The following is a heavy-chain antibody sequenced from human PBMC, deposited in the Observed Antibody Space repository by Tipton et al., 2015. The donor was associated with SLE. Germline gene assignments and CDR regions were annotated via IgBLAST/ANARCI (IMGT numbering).Heavy chain of an antibody. V-gene: IGHV3-21*04. D-gene: IGHD2-15*01. J-gene: IGHJ5*02. CDR2: ISSSGTYI. CDR3: ARSRYFDP. Sequence: SLRLSCVVSGFSLNTYTLNWVRQAPGKGLEWVSSISSSGTYIYYADSVKGRFTISRDNARNSLYLQMNSLRAEDTAVYYCARSRYFDPWGQVTLVTVSS. CDR1: GFSLNTYT.